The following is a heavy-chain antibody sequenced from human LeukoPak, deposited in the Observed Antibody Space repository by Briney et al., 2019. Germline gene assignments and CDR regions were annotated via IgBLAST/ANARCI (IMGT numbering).Heavy chain of an antibody. D-gene: IGHD3-10*01. Sequence: GGSLRLSCAASGFTFSNYNMNWVRQAPGKGLEWVSSISSSSSYIYYADSVKGRFTISRDNAKNSLYLQMNSLRAEDTAVYYCARELAVYYGSGSYYNPLNWFDPWGQGTLVTVSS. CDR3: ARELAVYYGSGSYYNPLNWFDP. J-gene: IGHJ5*02. CDR1: GFTFSNYN. V-gene: IGHV3-21*01. CDR2: ISSSSSYI.